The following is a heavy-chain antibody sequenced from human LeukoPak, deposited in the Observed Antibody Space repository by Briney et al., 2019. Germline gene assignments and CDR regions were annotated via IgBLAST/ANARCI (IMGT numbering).Heavy chain of an antibody. Sequence: SETLSLTCTVSGGSISSGGYYWSWIRQHPGKGLEWIGYIYYSGSTYYNPSLKSRVTISVDTSKNQFSLKLSSVTAADTAVYYCAREIRFLEWPYRYWFDPWGQGTLVTVSS. D-gene: IGHD3-3*01. CDR2: IYYSGST. V-gene: IGHV4-31*03. CDR1: GGSISSGGYY. CDR3: AREIRFLEWPYRYWFDP. J-gene: IGHJ5*02.